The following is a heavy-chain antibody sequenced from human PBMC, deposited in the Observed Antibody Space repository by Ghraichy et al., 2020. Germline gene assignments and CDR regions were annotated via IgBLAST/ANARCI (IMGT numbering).Heavy chain of an antibody. J-gene: IGHJ3*02. CDR2: FNHSGST. CDR1: GGSFSGYY. D-gene: IGHD3-10*01. CDR3: ARRGLAITMVRGKPQGSHAFDI. Sequence: SQTLSLTCAVYGGSFSGYYWSWIRQPPGKGLEWIGEFNHSGSTNYNPSLKSRVTISVDTSKNQFSLKLSSVTAADTAVYYCARRGLAITMVRGKPQGSHAFDIWGQGTMVTVSS. V-gene: IGHV4-34*01.